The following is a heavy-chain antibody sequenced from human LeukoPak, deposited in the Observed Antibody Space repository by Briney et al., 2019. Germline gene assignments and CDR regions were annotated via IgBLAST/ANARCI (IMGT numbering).Heavy chain of an antibody. CDR2: IIPIFGTA. Sequence: SVKVSCNASGGTFSSYAISWVRQAPGQGLEWMGGIIPIFGTANYAQKFQGRVTITADKSTSTAYMELSSLRSEDTAVYYCARDLGRHYDFVHWGQGTLVTVSS. V-gene: IGHV1-69*06. D-gene: IGHD3-3*01. CDR1: GGTFSSYA. J-gene: IGHJ4*02. CDR3: ARDLGRHYDFVH.